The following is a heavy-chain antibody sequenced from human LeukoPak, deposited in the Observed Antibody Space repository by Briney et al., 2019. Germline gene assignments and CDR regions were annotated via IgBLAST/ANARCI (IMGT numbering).Heavy chain of an antibody. CDR1: GFTFSSYG. D-gene: IGHD2-15*01. Sequence: GGSLSLSCAASGFTFSSYGMHWVRQAPGKGLEWMAFIRYDGRSKYYADYVQGRFTISRDTYKNTVYLRMNSLKVEETAVYYCAKDQDLYCSGGSCFSTLDYWGKGTLVTVSS. CDR3: AKDQDLYCSGGSCFSTLDY. V-gene: IGHV3-30*02. J-gene: IGHJ4*02. CDR2: IRYDGRSK.